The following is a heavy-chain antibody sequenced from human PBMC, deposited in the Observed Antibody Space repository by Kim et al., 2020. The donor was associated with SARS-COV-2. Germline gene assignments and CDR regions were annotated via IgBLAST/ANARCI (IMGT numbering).Heavy chain of an antibody. J-gene: IGHJ4*02. D-gene: IGHD1-26*01. CDR1: GFTFTTYG. CDR3: ARNWGAGFISDYFDV. V-gene: IGHV3-33*01. CDR2: IWYDGSNK. Sequence: GGSLRLSCAASGFTFTTYGMHWVRQAPGKGLEWVAVIWYDGSNKYYADSVKGRFTISRDNAKNTLYLQMTSLRVDDTAVYYCARNWGAGFISDYFDVWGQGTLVTVSS.